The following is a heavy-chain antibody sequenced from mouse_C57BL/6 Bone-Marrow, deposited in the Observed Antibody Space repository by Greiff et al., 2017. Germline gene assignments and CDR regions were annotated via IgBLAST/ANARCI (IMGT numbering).Heavy chain of an antibody. CDR3: ARYYRYEAWFAY. Sequence: QVQLQESGPGLVAPSQSLSITCTVSGFSLTSYGVHWVRQPPGKGLEWLGVIWAGGSTNYNSALMSRLSISKDNSKSQVFLKMNSLQTDDTAMYYCARYYRYEAWFAYWGQGTLVTVSA. V-gene: IGHV2-9*02. J-gene: IGHJ3*01. CDR2: IWAGGST. CDR1: GFSLTSYG. D-gene: IGHD2-14*01.